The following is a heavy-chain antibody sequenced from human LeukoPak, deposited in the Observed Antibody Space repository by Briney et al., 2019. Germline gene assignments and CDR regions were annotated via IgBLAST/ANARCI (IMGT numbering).Heavy chain of an antibody. CDR2: ISSSGSTI. D-gene: IGHD3-9*01. J-gene: IGHJ5*02. V-gene: IGHV3-11*04. CDR1: GFTFSDYY. Sequence: KPGGSLRLSCAASGFTFSDYYMSWIRQAPGKGLEWVSYISSSGSTIYYADSVKGRFTISRDNAKNSLYLQMNSLRAEDTAVYYCARDVYYDILTGYYPNWFDPWGQGTLVTVSS. CDR3: ARDVYYDILTGYYPNWFDP.